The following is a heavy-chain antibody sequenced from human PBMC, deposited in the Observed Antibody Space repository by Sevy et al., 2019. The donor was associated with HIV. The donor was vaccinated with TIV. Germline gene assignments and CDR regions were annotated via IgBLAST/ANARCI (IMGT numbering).Heavy chain of an antibody. D-gene: IGHD3-3*01. CDR2: ISYDGSNK. V-gene: IGHV3-30-3*01. CDR3: ARDSSKYYDFWSGYYTGAFDI. J-gene: IGHJ3*02. Sequence: GGSLRLSCAASGFTFSSYAMHWVRQAPGKGLEWVAVISYDGSNKYYADSVKGRFTISRDNSKNTLYLQMNSLRAEETAVYYCARDSSKYYDFWSGYYTGAFDIWGQGTMVTVSS. CDR1: GFTFSSYA.